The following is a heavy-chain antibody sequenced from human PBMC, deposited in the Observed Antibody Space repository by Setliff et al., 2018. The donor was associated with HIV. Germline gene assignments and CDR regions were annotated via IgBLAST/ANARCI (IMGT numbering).Heavy chain of an antibody. CDR3: ARVSSALFLPQYHFDY. Sequence: GGSLRLSCAASGFTVSSYLMHWVRQAPGKGLVWVSYINSDGSSTNYADSVKGRFTISRDNGNNALYLQMNSLRAEDTAIYYCARVSSALFLPQYHFDYWGQGTLVTVSS. J-gene: IGHJ4*02. CDR2: INSDGSST. V-gene: IGHV3-74*01. CDR1: GFTVSSYL. D-gene: IGHD2-21*01.